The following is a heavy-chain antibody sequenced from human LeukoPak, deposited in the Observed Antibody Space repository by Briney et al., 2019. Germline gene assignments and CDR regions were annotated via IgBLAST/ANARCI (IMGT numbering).Heavy chain of an antibody. Sequence: GGSLRLSCAASGFTFSSYGMHWVRQAPGKGLEWVAFIRYDGSNKYYADSVKGRFTISRDNSKNTLYLQMNSLRADDTAVYYCARERSLYSSGWPDAFDIWGQGTMVTVS. J-gene: IGHJ3*02. CDR3: ARERSLYSSGWPDAFDI. D-gene: IGHD6-19*01. CDR1: GFTFSSYG. V-gene: IGHV3-30*02. CDR2: IRYDGSNK.